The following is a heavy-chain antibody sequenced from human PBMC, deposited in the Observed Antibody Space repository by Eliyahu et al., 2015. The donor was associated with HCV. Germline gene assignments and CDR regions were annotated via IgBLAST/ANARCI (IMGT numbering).Heavy chain of an antibody. CDR1: GFXFRNFA. V-gene: IGHV3-64D*08. J-gene: IGHJ4*02. D-gene: IGHD3-22*01. Sequence: DVELVESGGGLVQPGGSLXLSCSXSGFXFRNFAMHWVRQAPGTRPEYVSAITSNGGATFYADSVKGRFTISRDTSKNTLYLQMTSLRTEDTALYYCVKPVVPAGVWYFDSWGQGTLVTVSS. CDR2: ITSNGGAT. CDR3: VKPVVPAGVWYFDS.